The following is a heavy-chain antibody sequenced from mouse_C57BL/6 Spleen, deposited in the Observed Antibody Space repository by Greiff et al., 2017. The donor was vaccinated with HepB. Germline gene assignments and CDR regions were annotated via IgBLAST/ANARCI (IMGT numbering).Heavy chain of an antibody. Sequence: EVQLQQSGPGLVKPSQSLSLTCSVTGYSITSGYYWNWIRQFPGNKLEWMGYISYDGSNNYNPSLKNRISITRDTSKNQFFLKLNSVTTEDTATYYCARDGYWGYFDVWGTGTTVTVSS. CDR1: GYSITSGYY. D-gene: IGHD2-3*01. CDR2: ISYDGSN. CDR3: ARDGYWGYFDV. J-gene: IGHJ1*03. V-gene: IGHV3-6*01.